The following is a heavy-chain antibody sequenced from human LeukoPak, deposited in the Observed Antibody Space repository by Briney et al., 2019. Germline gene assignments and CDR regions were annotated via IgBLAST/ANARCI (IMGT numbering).Heavy chain of an antibody. J-gene: IGHJ4*02. CDR3: ARASYSIPLDY. V-gene: IGHV1-2*02. D-gene: IGHD6-13*01. Sequence: WASVKVSCKASGYTFTGYYIHWVRQAPGQGLEWMGWIIPNSGATNSLQKFQGRVTMTRDTSISTAYMELSSLRSDDSAFYYCARASYSIPLDYWGQGTLVTVSS. CDR1: GYTFTGYY. CDR2: IIPNSGAT.